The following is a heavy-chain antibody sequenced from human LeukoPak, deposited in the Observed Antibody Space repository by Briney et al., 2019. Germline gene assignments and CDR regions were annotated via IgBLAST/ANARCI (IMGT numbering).Heavy chain of an antibody. CDR2: IYYSGST. V-gene: IGHV4-39*01. CDR1: GCSICSSSYY. Sequence: SETLSLTCTVSGCSICSSSYYWGWLRQPPGKGLEWIGSIYYSGSTYYNPSLKSRVTISVDTSKNQFSLKLRSLTAADTAVYYCARRYGDYVLDYYYYYGMDVWGQGTTVTVSS. J-gene: IGHJ6*02. D-gene: IGHD4-17*01. CDR3: ARRYGDYVLDYYYYYGMDV.